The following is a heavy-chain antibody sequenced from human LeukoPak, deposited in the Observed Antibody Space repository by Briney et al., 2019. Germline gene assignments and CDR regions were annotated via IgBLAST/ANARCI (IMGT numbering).Heavy chain of an antibody. CDR1: GYTLTELS. D-gene: IGHD1-26*01. J-gene: IGHJ1*01. CDR2: FDPEDGEA. V-gene: IGHV1-24*01. CDR3: ATDHWEPLVFQH. Sequence: EASVKVSCKVSGYTLTELSMHWVRQAPGKGLEWMGGFDPEDGEAIYAQKFQGRVTMTEDTSTDTAYMELSSLRSEDTAVYYCATDHWEPLVFQHWGQGTLVTVSS.